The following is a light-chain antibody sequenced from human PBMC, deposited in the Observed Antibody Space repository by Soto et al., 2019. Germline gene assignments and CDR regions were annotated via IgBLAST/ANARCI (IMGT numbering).Light chain of an antibody. CDR2: EGN. J-gene: IGLJ2*01. Sequence: QSALTQPASVSGSPGQPITISCTGTSSDVGSYNLVSWYQQHPGKAPEPMIYEGNKRPSGVSNRFSGSKSGNTASLTISGLQAEDEADYYCCSYAGSSTLVFGGGTKLTVL. CDR1: SSDVGSYNL. CDR3: CSYAGSSTLV. V-gene: IGLV2-23*01.